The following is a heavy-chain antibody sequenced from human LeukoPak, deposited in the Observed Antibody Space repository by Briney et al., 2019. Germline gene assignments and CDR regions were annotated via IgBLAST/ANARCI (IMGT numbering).Heavy chain of an antibody. D-gene: IGHD2-2*01. CDR2: ISSSGSTI. V-gene: IGHV3-48*03. J-gene: IGHJ4*02. CDR1: GFTFSSYE. Sequence: GGSLRLSCAASGFTFSSYEMNWVRQAPGKGPEWVSYISSSGSTIYYADSVKGRFTISRDNAKNSLYLQMHSLRAEDTAVYYCAKESLRVVPSATFDYWGQGTLVTVSS. CDR3: AKESLRVVPSATFDY.